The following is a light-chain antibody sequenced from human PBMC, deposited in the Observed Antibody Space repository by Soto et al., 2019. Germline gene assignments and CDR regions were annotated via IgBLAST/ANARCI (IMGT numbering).Light chain of an antibody. J-gene: IGKJ1*01. CDR1: QSVSSN. CDR3: QQYGSSPWT. CDR2: GAS. Sequence: VMTLSPATLSVSPGERAALSCRASQSVSSNLARYQQKPGQSPRLLIYGASSRATGIPDRFSGSGSGTDFTLTISRLEPEDFAVYYCQQYGSSPWTFGQGTKVDI. V-gene: IGKV3-20*01.